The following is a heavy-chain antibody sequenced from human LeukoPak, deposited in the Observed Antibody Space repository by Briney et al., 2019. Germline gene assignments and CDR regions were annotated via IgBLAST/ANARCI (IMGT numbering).Heavy chain of an antibody. J-gene: IGHJ4*02. CDR1: GFTFSSYS. V-gene: IGHV3-48*04. CDR2: ISSSSSTI. CDR3: ARDQGGGYSYGWQSFDY. Sequence: GGSLRLSCAVSGFTFSSYSMNWVRRAPGKGLEWVSHISSSSSTIYYADSVKGRFTISRDNAKNSLYLQMNSLRAEDTAVYYCARDQGGGYSYGWQSFDYWGQGTLVTVSS. D-gene: IGHD5-18*01.